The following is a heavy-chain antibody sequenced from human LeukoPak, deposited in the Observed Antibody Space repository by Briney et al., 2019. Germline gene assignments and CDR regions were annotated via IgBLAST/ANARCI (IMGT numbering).Heavy chain of an antibody. Sequence: SETLSLTCSVSGDSLNKNFWSWIRQPPGKGLEWIGYIFHSGTINYSPSLRSRVSISLDASKNQFSLMLTSVTAADTAVYYCARRMITTSDTFDLWGQGTMVPVSS. D-gene: IGHD3-16*01. J-gene: IGHJ3*01. CDR1: GDSLNKNF. CDR3: ARRMITTSDTFDL. CDR2: IFHSGTI. V-gene: IGHV4-59*01.